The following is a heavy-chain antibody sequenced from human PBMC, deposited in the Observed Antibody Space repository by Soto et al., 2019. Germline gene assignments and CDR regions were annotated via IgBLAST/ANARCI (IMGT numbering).Heavy chain of an antibody. CDR2: IIPIFGTA. D-gene: IGHD6-6*01. V-gene: IGHV1-69*13. CDR1: GGTFSSYA. CDR3: ARAERSSSIAPYYDMDV. J-gene: IGHJ6*02. Sequence: ASVKVSCKASGGTFSSYAISWVRQAPGQGLEWMGGIIPIFGTANYAQKFQGRVAITADESTSTAYMELSSLRSEDTAVYYCARAERSSSIAPYYDMDVWGQGTTVTVSS.